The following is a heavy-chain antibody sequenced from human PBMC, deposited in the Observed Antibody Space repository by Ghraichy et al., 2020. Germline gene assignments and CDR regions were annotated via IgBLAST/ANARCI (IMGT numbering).Heavy chain of an antibody. CDR1: GFSLSTSGVG. Sequence: SGPTLMKPTQTLTLTCTFSGFSLSTSGVGVGWIRQPPGKALEWLALIYWDDDKRYSPSLKSRLTITKDTSKNQVVLTMTNMDPVDTATYYCAHRLASSSSWPYDYWGQGTLVTVSS. J-gene: IGHJ4*02. D-gene: IGHD6-13*01. CDR3: AHRLASSSSWPYDY. CDR2: IYWDDDK. V-gene: IGHV2-5*02.